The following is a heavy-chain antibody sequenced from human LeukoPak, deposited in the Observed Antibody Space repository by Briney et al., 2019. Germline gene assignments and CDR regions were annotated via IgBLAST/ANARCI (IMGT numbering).Heavy chain of an antibody. Sequence: GRSLRLSCAASGFTFSSYGMHWVRQAPGKGLEWVAVISYDGSNKYYADSVKGRFTISRDNSKNTLYLQMNSLRAEDTAVYYCAKDLGYCSSTSCYGDYYGMDVWGQGTTVTVSS. J-gene: IGHJ6*02. D-gene: IGHD2-2*01. CDR1: GFTFSSYG. V-gene: IGHV3-30*18. CDR3: AKDLGYCSSTSCYGDYYGMDV. CDR2: ISYDGSNK.